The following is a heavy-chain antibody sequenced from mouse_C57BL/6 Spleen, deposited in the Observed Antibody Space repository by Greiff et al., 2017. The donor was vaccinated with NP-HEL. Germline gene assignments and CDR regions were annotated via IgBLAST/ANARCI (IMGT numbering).Heavy chain of an antibody. CDR3: AREGIYDGPTGAMDY. Sequence: EVHLVESEGGLVQPGSSMKLSCTASGFTFSDYYMAWVRQVPEKGLEWVANINYDGSSTYYLDSLKSRFIISRDNAKNILYLQMSSLKSEDTATYYCAREGIYDGPTGAMDYWGQGTSVTVSS. CDR2: INYDGSST. V-gene: IGHV5-16*01. D-gene: IGHD2-3*01. CDR1: GFTFSDYY. J-gene: IGHJ4*01.